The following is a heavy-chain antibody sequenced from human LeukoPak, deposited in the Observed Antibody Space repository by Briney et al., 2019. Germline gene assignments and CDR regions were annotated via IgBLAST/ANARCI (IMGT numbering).Heavy chain of an antibody. CDR2: ISSSSGSI. CDR3: ARSKSSSSPNFDY. V-gene: IGHV3-48*01. CDR1: GFTFSTYN. D-gene: IGHD6-6*01. Sequence: GGSLRLSCAVSGFTFSTYNMNRVRQAPGKGLEWISYISSSSGSIYYADSVKGRFTISRDNSKSTLYLQMNSLRAEDTAVYYCARSKSSSSPNFDYWGQGTLVTVSS. J-gene: IGHJ4*02.